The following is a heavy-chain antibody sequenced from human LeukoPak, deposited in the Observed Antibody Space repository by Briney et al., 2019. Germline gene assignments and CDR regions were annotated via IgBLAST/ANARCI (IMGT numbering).Heavy chain of an antibody. CDR1: GGSISRYY. CDR2: IYYSGST. J-gene: IGHJ3*02. Sequence: SETLSLTCTVSGGSISRYYWNWIRQPPGKGLEWIGYIYYSGSTNYNPSLKSRVTISVDTSKNQFSLKLSSVTAADTAVYYCARGFYGAYLFDAFDMWGQGTMVTVSS. CDR3: ARGFYGAYLFDAFDM. D-gene: IGHD4-17*01. V-gene: IGHV4-59*01.